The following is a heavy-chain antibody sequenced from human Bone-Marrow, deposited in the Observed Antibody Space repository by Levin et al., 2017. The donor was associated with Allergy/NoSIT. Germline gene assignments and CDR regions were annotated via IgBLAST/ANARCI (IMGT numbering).Heavy chain of an antibody. Sequence: SCSVSGGSINSHYWGWIRQPPGKGLEWIGTMYYSGDAYYNPSLKSRLTISLDRSKNQFSLKVTSVTAADTAVYYCARDPGGDFDYWGQGTLVTVSS. V-gene: IGHV4-39*07. CDR3: ARDPGGDFDY. D-gene: IGHD2-21*01. CDR2: MYYSGDA. CDR1: GGSINSHY. J-gene: IGHJ4*02.